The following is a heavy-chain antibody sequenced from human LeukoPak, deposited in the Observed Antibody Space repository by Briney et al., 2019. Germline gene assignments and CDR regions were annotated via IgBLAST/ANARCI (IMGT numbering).Heavy chain of an antibody. D-gene: IGHD3-10*01. J-gene: IGHJ4*02. CDR2: IKQDGSEK. V-gene: IGHV3-7*01. CDR1: GFTFSDYY. CDR3: ARDGLLWFGELLAIDY. Sequence: GGSLRLSCAASGFTFSDYYMSWIRQAPGKGLEWVANIKQDGSEKYYVDSVKGRFTISRDNAKNSLYLQMNSLRAEDTAVYYCARDGLLWFGELLAIDYWGQGTLVTVSS.